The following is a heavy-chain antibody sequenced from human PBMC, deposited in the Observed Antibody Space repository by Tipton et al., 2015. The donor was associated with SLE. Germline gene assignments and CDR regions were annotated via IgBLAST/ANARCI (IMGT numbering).Heavy chain of an antibody. J-gene: IGHJ6*03. CDR2: ISDSGIT. D-gene: IGHD2-8*01. CDR1: GASISSHY. CDR3: ARVLDSRQCTNGVCTSPYYLYYYMDV. Sequence: TLSLTCSVSGASISSHYWTWIRQPPGKGLEWIGYISDSGITNYNPSLKSRVAISIDTSKNQFSLNLSSVTAADTALYYCARVLDSRQCTNGVCTSPYYLYYYMDVWGRGTSVTGSS. V-gene: IGHV4-59*11.